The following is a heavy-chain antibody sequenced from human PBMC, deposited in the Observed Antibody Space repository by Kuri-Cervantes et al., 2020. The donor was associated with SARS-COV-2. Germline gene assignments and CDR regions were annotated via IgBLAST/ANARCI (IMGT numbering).Heavy chain of an antibody. CDR3: ATHRGAVTTPFFEY. D-gene: IGHD4-17*01. V-gene: IGHV4-59*08. Sequence: SCTVPGGSISSYYWSWIRQPPGKGLECIGYIYYSGRTNYNPYLNSRVTISVDTSKNQFSLKLSSVTAADTAVYYCATHRGAVTTPFFEYWGQGTLVTVSS. J-gene: IGHJ4*02. CDR1: GGSISSYY. CDR2: IYYSGRT.